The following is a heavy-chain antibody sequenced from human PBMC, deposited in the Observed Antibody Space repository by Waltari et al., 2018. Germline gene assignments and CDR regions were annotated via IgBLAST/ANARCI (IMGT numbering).Heavy chain of an antibody. CDR2: MNPNSGNT. CDR3: GSWAGYSK. J-gene: IGHJ4*02. D-gene: IGHD4-4*01. V-gene: IGHV1-8*01. Sequence: QVQLVQSGAEVKKPGASVKASCKPSGYTFSSSDINWVRQATGQGLEWMGWMNPNSGNTGYAQQFQGRVAMTRNTSISTAYMELSSLTSEDTAVYYCGSWAGYSKWGQGTLVTVSS. CDR1: GYTFSSSD.